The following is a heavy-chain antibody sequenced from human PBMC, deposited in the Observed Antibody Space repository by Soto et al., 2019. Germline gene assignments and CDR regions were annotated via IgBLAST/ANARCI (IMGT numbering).Heavy chain of an antibody. CDR2: ISDSDSNT. CDR3: AGYYYDSSGYDGMDV. V-gene: IGHV3-48*02. CDR1: GFKISISS. J-gene: IGHJ6*02. Sequence: GGSLRLSCAAFGFKISISSMNWVRHAPGRGLEWVAYISDSDSNTLYADSVKGRFTVSRDTAKNSLYLQMSGLRDEDRAVYYCAGYYYDSSGYDGMDVWGQGTTVTVSS. D-gene: IGHD3-22*01.